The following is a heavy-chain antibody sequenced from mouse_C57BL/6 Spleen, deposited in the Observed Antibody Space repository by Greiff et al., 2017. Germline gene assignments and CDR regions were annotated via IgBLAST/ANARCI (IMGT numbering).Heavy chain of an antibody. CDR2: ISDGGSYT. CDR3: ARDLIYYGNSLLAMDY. J-gene: IGHJ4*01. V-gene: IGHV5-4*01. CDR1: GFTFSSYA. D-gene: IGHD2-1*01. Sequence: EVQVVESGGGLVKPGGSLKLSCAASGFTFSSYAMSWVRQTPEKRLAWVATISDGGSYTYYPDNVKGRFTISRDNAKNNLYLQMSHLKSEDTAMYYCARDLIYYGNSLLAMDYWGQGTSVTVSS.